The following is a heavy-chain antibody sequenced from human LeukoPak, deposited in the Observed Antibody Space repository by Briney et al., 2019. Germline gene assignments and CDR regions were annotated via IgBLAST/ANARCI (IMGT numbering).Heavy chain of an antibody. D-gene: IGHD6-19*01. V-gene: IGHV3-74*01. CDR3: ARRWAVAAVDY. J-gene: IGHJ4*02. CDR1: GFTFSSYA. Sequence: GGSLRLSCAASGFTFSSYAMHWVRRAPGKGPVWVSRINSDGSSTDYADSVKGRFTISRDNAKNTLYLQMNSLRIEDTAVYYCARRWAVAAVDYWGQGTLVTVSS. CDR2: INSDGSST.